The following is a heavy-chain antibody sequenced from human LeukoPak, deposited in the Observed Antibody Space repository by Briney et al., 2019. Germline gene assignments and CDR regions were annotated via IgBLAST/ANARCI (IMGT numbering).Heavy chain of an antibody. V-gene: IGHV3-66*01. J-gene: IGHJ4*02. D-gene: IGHD2/OR15-2a*01. CDR1: GFSVTSNY. CDR3: ARDPPAVLLGTYG. Sequence: PGGSLRLSCTASGFSVTSNYMNWVRQAPGKGLEWVSLIYSDGSTYYADSVQGRFTISRDKSNNMLYLQMNNLRAEDTAMYYCARDPPAVLLGTYGWGQGALVTVSS. CDR2: IYSDGST.